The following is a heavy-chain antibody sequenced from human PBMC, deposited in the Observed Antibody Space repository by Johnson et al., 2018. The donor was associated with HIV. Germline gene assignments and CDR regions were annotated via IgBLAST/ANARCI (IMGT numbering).Heavy chain of an antibody. Sequence: VQLVESGGGLIQPGGSLRLSCAASGFTVSSNYMSWVRQAPGKGLEWVANIKQDGSEKNWVDSVKGRFTTSRDNAKNSRYLQMNGLRAEDTAVYYCTTDRPSPYGDYDAFDIWGQGTMVTVSS. J-gene: IGHJ3*02. V-gene: IGHV3-7*03. D-gene: IGHD4-17*01. CDR1: GFTVSSNY. CDR3: TTDRPSPYGDYDAFDI. CDR2: IKQDGSEK.